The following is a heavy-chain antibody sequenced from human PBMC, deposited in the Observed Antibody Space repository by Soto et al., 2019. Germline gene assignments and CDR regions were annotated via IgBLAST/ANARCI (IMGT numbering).Heavy chain of an antibody. J-gene: IGHJ6*04. Sequence: EEQLVESGGGLVQPGGSLRLSCAASGFTFSNYWMDWVRQAPGKGLEWVANIKEDGSEAKYVDSVKGRFTISRDNAKKLLFLQMNNLGAEDKAVDFRAGANKKMPNVWGKGTTVNVSS. D-gene: IGHD2-2*01. CDR2: IKEDGSEA. CDR3: AGANKKMPNV. V-gene: IGHV3-7*04. CDR1: GFTFSNYW.